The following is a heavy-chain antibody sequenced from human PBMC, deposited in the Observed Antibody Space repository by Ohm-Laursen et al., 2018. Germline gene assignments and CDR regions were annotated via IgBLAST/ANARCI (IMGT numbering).Heavy chain of an antibody. CDR3: ARTRGYGMDV. J-gene: IGHJ6*02. V-gene: IGHV3-48*03. Sequence: SLRLSCAASGFTFSSYEMNWVRQAPGKGLEWVSYISTSGSTTHYADSVKGRFTISRDNAKNTLYLQMNSLRAEDTAVYYCARTRGYGMDVWGQGTTVTVSS. CDR2: ISTSGSTT. D-gene: IGHD5-24*01. CDR1: GFTFSSYE.